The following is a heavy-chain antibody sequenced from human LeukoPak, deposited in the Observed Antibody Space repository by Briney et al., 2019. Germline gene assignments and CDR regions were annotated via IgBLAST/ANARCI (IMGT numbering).Heavy chain of an antibody. V-gene: IGHV3-74*01. J-gene: IGHJ4*02. D-gene: IGHD4-17*01. CDR1: GIIFSNYW. CDR2: INRDGSST. CDR3: AKSMSTVTYFDA. Sequence: GGSLRLSCAASGIIFSNYWMHWVRQAPGKGLVWVSRINRDGSSTSYADSVKGRFTISRDNSKNTLYLQMNSLRAEDTAIYYCAKSMSTVTYFDAWGQGTPVIVSS.